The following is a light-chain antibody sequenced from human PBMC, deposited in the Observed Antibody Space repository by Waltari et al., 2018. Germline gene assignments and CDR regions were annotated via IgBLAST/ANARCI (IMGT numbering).Light chain of an antibody. Sequence: EIVLTQSPGTLSLSPGERATLSCRASQSVGRSLAWYQQKPGQAPRLLIYGASSRATGVPDRFSGSGSGTDFSLTISRLEPEDFAVYYCQHYVRLPVTFGQVTKVEIK. J-gene: IGKJ1*01. CDR3: QHYVRLPVT. CDR1: QSVGRS. V-gene: IGKV3-20*01. CDR2: GAS.